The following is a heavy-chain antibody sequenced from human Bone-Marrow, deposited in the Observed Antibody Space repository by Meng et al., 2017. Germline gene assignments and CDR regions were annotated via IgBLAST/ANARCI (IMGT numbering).Heavy chain of an antibody. D-gene: IGHD3-9*01. Sequence: SETLSPTCPVLGGSTSSVSYYWSWIRQPAGKGLEWIGRIYTSGSTNYTPSLESKVTISVDTSKNQISLKLNSVTTTDTAVYYCAMGGNLYYDILTGYRGYWYFDLWGRGTLVTVSS. V-gene: IGHV4-61*02. CDR2: IYTSGST. CDR3: AMGGNLYYDILTGYRGYWYFDL. CDR1: GGSTSSVSYY. J-gene: IGHJ2*01.